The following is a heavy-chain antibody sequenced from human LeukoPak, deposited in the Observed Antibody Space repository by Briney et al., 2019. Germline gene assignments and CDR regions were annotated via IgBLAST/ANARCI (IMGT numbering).Heavy chain of an antibody. D-gene: IGHD5-18*01. CDR3: ARRAYTAMAPWGPF. Sequence: SETLSLTCTVSGGSISSSSYYWGWIRQSPGKGLEWIGSIYYSGSTYYNPSLKSRVTISADMFKNQFSLKLSSVTAADTAVYYCARRAYTAMAPWGPFWGQGTLVTVSS. J-gene: IGHJ4*02. CDR1: GGSISSSSYY. CDR2: IYYSGST. V-gene: IGHV4-39*01.